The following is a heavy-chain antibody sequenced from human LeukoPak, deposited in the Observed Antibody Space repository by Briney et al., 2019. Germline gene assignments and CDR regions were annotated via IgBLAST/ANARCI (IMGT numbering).Heavy chain of an antibody. V-gene: IGHV4-59*01. CDR2: IYYSGST. CDR1: GGSISSYY. J-gene: IGHJ4*02. Sequence: SETLSLTCTVSGGSISSYYWSWIRQPPGKGLEWIGYIYYSGSTNYNPSLKSRVTISVDTSKNQFSLELSSVTAADTAVYYCARDRWRLNYWGQGTLVTVSS. D-gene: IGHD4-23*01. CDR3: ARDRWRLNY.